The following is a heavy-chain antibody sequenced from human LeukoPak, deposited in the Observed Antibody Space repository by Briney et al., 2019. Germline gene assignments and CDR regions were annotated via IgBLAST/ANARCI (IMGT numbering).Heavy chain of an antibody. J-gene: IGHJ4*02. Sequence: GSLRLSCAASGFTFSSHDMHWVRQAPGKGLEWVGEINDSGSTNYNPSLKSRVTISVDTSKNQFSLKLNSVTAADTAVYYCAREKWLRSAPGDPFGYWGQGTLVTVSS. V-gene: IGHV4-34*01. CDR1: GFTFSSHD. D-gene: IGHD5-12*01. CDR3: AREKWLRSAPGDPFGY. CDR2: INDSGST.